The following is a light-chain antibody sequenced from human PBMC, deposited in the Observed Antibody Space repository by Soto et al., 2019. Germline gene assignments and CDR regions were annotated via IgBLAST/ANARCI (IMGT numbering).Light chain of an antibody. CDR1: SSDVGAYNY. V-gene: IGLV2-8*01. CDR3: ISYAVSTHVV. CDR2: EVN. J-gene: IGLJ2*01. Sequence: QSVLTQPPSASGSPGQSVTISCTGISSDVGAYNYVSWYQQHPGKAPKLMIYEVNKRPSGVPDRFSGSKSGNTASLTVSGLHADDEADYYCISYAVSTHVVIGGGTKLTVL.